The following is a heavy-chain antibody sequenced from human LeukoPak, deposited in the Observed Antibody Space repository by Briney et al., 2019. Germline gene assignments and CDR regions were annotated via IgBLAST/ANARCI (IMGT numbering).Heavy chain of an antibody. CDR2: ISYDGSNK. CDR1: GFTFSSYG. J-gene: IGHJ4*02. D-gene: IGHD5-18*01. V-gene: IGHV3-30*18. CDR3: AKEEQYSYAI. Sequence: GESLKISCAASGFTFSSYGMHWVRQAPGKGLEWVAVISYDGSNKYYADSVKGRFTISRGNSKNTLYLQMNSLRAEDTAVYYCAKEEQYSYAIWGQGTLVTVSS.